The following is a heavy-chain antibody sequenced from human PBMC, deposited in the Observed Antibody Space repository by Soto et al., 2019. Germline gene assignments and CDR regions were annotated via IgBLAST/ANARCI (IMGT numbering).Heavy chain of an antibody. D-gene: IGHD3-16*01. Sequence: QVQLQESGPGLVKPSQTLSLTCTVSGGSISSGGYSWSWIRQHPGKGLEWIGYIYYSGSTYYNPSLKSRVTISVDTSKNQFSLKLSSVTAADTAVYYCARCDPIHLWVDYWGQGTLVTVSS. V-gene: IGHV4-31*03. CDR3: ARCDPIHLWVDY. CDR2: IYYSGST. CDR1: GGSISSGGYS. J-gene: IGHJ4*02.